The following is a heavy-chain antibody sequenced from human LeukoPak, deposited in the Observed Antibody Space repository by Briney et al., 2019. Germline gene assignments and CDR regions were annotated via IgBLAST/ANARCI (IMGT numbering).Heavy chain of an antibody. CDR2: ITASGTAM. CDR3: ASSGSYRFDY. D-gene: IGHD1-26*01. CDR1: GFTFSNAW. V-gene: IGHV3-48*02. J-gene: IGHJ4*02. Sequence: GGSLRLSCAASGFTFSNAWMSWVRQAPGKGLEWVSHITASGTAMFYADSVKGRFTISRDNAKNSLYLQMNGLRDEDTAVYYCASSGSYRFDYWGQGTLVTVSS.